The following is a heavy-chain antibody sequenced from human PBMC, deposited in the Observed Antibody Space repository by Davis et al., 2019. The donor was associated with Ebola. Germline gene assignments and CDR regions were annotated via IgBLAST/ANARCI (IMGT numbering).Heavy chain of an antibody. D-gene: IGHD2-21*02. CDR1: GFTLSRSA. V-gene: IGHV3-23*01. J-gene: IGHJ4*02. CDR3: ARAEYCGGDCYPFDY. CDR2: ISDSGGST. Sequence: GESLKISCAASGFTLSRSAMSWVRQAPGKGLEWVSGISDSGGSTYYADSVKGRFTMSRDTSKNTLYLQMNSLRDEDSAVYYCARAEYCGGDCYPFDYWGQGTLVTVSS.